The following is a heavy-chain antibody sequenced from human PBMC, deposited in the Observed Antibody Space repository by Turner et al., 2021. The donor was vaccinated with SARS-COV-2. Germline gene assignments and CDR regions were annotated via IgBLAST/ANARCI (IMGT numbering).Heavy chain of an antibody. V-gene: IGHV4-31*03. J-gene: IGHJ5*02. CDR3: ARNIFPRGGFDP. CDR2: IYYSGSS. CDR1: GGSISSGGYY. Sequence: QVQLQESGPGLVKPSQPLSLTCPFSGGSISSGGYYCSWIRQHPGKGLEWIGYIYYSGSSYYNPSLKSRVAISVDTSKNHFSLKLSSVTAADTAVYYCARNIFPRGGFDPWGQGTLVTVSS. D-gene: IGHD3-3*02.